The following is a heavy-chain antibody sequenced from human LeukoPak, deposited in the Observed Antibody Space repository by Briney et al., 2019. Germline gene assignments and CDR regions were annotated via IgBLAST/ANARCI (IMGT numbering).Heavy chain of an antibody. CDR3: ARVCGYCGGNWPAEDY. CDR2: IRPHNGNT. Sequence: ASVKVSCKASGYTFTSYGISWVRQAPGQGLEWMGWIRPHNGNTNYAQSFHGRVTMSTDTSTSTAYMELTSLRSDDTAAYYCARVCGYCGGNWPAEDYWGQGTLVTVSS. V-gene: IGHV1-18*01. D-gene: IGHD2-21*01. J-gene: IGHJ4*02. CDR1: GYTFTSYG.